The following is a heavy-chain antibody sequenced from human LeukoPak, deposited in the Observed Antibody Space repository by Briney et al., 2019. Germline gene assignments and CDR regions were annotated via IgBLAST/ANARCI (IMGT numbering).Heavy chain of an antibody. CDR2: FYYSEST. CDR1: GRLLRRYY. CDR3: ARVNRGGTTGTVDWFDP. Sequence: SETLSLTCTVSGRLLRRYYWSWIREPPGKGLEWIGYFYYSESTNYNPSLKSRVTISVDTSKNQFSLKLSSVTAADTAVYYCARVNRGGTTGTVDWFDPWGQGTLVTVSS. J-gene: IGHJ5*02. D-gene: IGHD1-1*01. V-gene: IGHV4-59*13.